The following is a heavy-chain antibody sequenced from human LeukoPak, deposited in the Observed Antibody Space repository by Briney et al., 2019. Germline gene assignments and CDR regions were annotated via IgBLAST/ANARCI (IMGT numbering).Heavy chain of an antibody. V-gene: IGHV4-34*01. CDR1: GGSFSGYY. D-gene: IGHD2-15*01. CDR2: INHSGST. Sequence: SETLSLTCAVYGGSFSGYYWSWIRQPPGKGLEWIGEINHSGSTNYNPPLKSRVTISVDTSKNQFSLKLSSVTAADTAVYYCARGTSPLLYYFDYWGQGTLVTVSS. J-gene: IGHJ4*02. CDR3: ARGTSPLLYYFDY.